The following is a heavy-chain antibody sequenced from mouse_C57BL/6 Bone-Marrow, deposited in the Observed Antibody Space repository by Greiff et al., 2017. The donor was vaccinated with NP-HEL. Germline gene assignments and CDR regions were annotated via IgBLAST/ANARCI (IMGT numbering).Heavy chain of an antibody. V-gene: IGHV1-54*01. D-gene: IGHD2-4*01. CDR2: INPGRGGT. J-gene: IGHJ3*01. CDR1: GYAFTNYL. Sequence: VKLQQSGAELVRPGTSVKVSCKASGYAFTNYLIEWVKQRPGQGLEWIGVINPGRGGTNYNEKFKGQATLTADKSSSTAYMDLSRLTSEDSTVDFCARTYDYDSAWFAYWGQGTRVTVSA. CDR3: ARTYDYDSAWFAY.